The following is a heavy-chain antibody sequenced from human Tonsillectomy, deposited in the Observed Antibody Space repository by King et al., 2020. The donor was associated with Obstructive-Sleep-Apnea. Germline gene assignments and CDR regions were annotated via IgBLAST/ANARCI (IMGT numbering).Heavy chain of an antibody. D-gene: IGHD6-13*01. J-gene: IGHJ4*02. Sequence: VQLVESGGGLVRPGGSLRLSCAASGFTFSSYWMTWVRQAPGKGLEGVANIKQDVSEKYYVDSMKGRFTISRDNAKNSLYLQMNSLRAEDTAVYYCATGIGLAYWGQGTLVTVSS. V-gene: IGHV3-7*01. CDR1: GFTFSSYW. CDR3: ATGIGLAY. CDR2: IKQDVSEK.